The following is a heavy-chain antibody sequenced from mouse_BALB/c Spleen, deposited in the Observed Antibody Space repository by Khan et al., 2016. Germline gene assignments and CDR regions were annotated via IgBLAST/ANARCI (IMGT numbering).Heavy chain of an antibody. CDR2: IYPGNSDT. Sequence: VQLQQSGTVLARPGASVKMSCKASGYTFTSYWMHWVKQRPGQGLEWIGAIYPGNSDTSYNQKFKGKAKLTAVTSTSTAYMELSSLTNEDSAVYYCTGGNYFYAMDYWGQGTSVTVSS. D-gene: IGHD2-1*01. J-gene: IGHJ4*01. CDR1: GYTFTSYW. CDR3: TGGNYFYAMDY. V-gene: IGHV1-5*01.